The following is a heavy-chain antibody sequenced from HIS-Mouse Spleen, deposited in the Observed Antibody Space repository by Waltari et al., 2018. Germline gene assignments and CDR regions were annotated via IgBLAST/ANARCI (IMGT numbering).Heavy chain of an antibody. V-gene: IGHV3-33*06. CDR3: AKGVTYCSSTSCPGLYYYYGMDV. CDR1: GFTFSSYG. CDR2: IWYDGSNK. Sequence: GFTFSSYGMHWVRQAPGKGLEWVAVIWYDGSNKYYADSVKGRFTISRDNSKNTLYLQMNSLRAEDTAVYYCAKGVTYCSSTSCPGLYYYYGMDVWAKGPRSPSP. J-gene: IGHJ6*02. D-gene: IGHD2-2*01.